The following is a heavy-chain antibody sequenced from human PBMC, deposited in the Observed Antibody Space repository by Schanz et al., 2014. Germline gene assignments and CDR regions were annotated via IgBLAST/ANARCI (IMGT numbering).Heavy chain of an antibody. D-gene: IGHD1-26*01. CDR1: GFIFGDYA. Sequence: VQLVESGGGVVQPGGSLRLSCAASGFIFGDYAIHWVRQAPGKGLEWVATIKEDGSQKYYLDSVKGRFTISRDNARNSLYLQMTSLRAEDTALYYCTRDRAYHSFDYWGQGTLVTVSS. J-gene: IGHJ4*02. CDR3: TRDRAYHSFDY. CDR2: IKEDGSQK. V-gene: IGHV3-7*01.